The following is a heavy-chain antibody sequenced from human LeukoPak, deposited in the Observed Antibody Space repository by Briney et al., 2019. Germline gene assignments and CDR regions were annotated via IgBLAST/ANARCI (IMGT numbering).Heavy chain of an antibody. Sequence: GGSLRLSCAASGFTVSSNYMSWVRQAPGKGLEWVSSISSSSSYIYYADSVKGRFTISRDNAKNSLYLQMNSLRAEDTAVYYCARGKEILGIAEHYYYMDVWGKGTTVTVSS. V-gene: IGHV3-21*01. CDR1: GFTVSSNY. CDR3: ARGKEILGIAEHYYYMDV. J-gene: IGHJ6*03. CDR2: ISSSSSYI. D-gene: IGHD6-13*01.